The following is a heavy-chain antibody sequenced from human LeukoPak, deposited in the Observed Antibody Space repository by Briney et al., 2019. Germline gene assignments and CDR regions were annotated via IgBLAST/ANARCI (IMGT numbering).Heavy chain of an antibody. CDR1: GFTSGLTFGNYA. CDR3: ATNVGPRRRYPVLMDV. J-gene: IGHJ6*02. Sequence: PGGSLRLSCGASGFTSGLTFGNYAMSWVRQAPGKGLEWVATIGGVGGDTYYADSVNGRFTISRDNAKNSLYLQMNGLRAEDTAVYYCATNVGPRRRYPVLMDVWGQGTTVTVS. CDR2: IGGVGGDT. V-gene: IGHV3-23*01. D-gene: IGHD2-8*01.